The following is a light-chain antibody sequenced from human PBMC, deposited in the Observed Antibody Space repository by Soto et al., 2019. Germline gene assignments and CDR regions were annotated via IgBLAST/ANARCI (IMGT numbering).Light chain of an antibody. J-gene: IGLJ2*01. CDR2: GVS. Sequence: QSALTQPASVSGSPGQSITISCTVTSSDVGDYNYVSWYQQHPGKAPKLMIYGVSNRPSGVSNRFSGSKSGNTASLTITGLQAEDEAHYYCSSYTSRSTVVFGGGTKVTVL. CDR3: SSYTSRSTVV. CDR1: SSDVGDYNY. V-gene: IGLV2-14*03.